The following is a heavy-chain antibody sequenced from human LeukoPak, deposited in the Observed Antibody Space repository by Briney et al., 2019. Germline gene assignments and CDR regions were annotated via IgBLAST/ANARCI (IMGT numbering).Heavy chain of an antibody. V-gene: IGHV3-74*01. D-gene: IGHD1-26*01. CDR2: IDNDGSST. CDR3: ARGLVGSNE. CDR1: GFSFSSHW. Sequence: GGSLRLSCAASGFSFSSHWMHWARQAPGEGLVWVSRIDNDGSSTTYADSVKGRFTISRDNAKNTLYLQMNSLRVEDTAVYCCARGLVGSNEWGQGTLVTVSS. J-gene: IGHJ4*02.